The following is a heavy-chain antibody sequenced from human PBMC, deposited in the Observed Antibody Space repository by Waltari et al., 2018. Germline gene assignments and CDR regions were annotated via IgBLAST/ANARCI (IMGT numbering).Heavy chain of an antibody. CDR1: GDSVSSNSVT. D-gene: IGHD6-19*01. Sequence: QVHLQQSGPGLVKPSQTPPLTCPTSGDSVSSNSVTWTWIRQSPSSGLEWLGRTFYRSKWSNDYAVSVKSRITISPDTSKNQFSLQLDSVTPDDTAVYYCARAMTVAGRSGLFDFWGQGTLVTVSS. CDR2: TFYRSKWSN. CDR3: ARAMTVAGRSGLFDF. J-gene: IGHJ4*02. V-gene: IGHV6-1*01.